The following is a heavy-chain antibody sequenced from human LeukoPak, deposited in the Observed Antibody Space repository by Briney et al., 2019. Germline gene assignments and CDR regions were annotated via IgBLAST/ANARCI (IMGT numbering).Heavy chain of an antibody. CDR1: GGSFSGYY. J-gene: IGHJ6*02. CDR2: INYSGST. CDR3: ARDGYYDFWSGLFGMDV. V-gene: IGHV4-34*01. Sequence: SETLSLTCAVYGGSFSGYYWSWIRQPPGKGLEWIGEINYSGSTNYNPSLKSRVTISVDTSKNQFSLKLSSVTAADTAVYYCARDGYYDFWSGLFGMDVWGQGTTVTVSS. D-gene: IGHD3-3*01.